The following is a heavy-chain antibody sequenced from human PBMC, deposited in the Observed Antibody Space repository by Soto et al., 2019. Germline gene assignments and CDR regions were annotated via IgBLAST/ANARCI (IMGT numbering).Heavy chain of an antibody. D-gene: IGHD3-3*01. CDR2: IYTSGST. V-gene: IGHV4-4*07. CDR3: ARGEFGITIFGVVRDYYYYGMDV. CDR1: GGSISSYY. Sequence: SETLSLTCTVSGGSISSYYWSWIRQPAGKGLEWIGRIYTSGSTNYNPSLKSRVTMSVDTSKNQFSLKLSSVTAADTAVYYCARGEFGITIFGVVRDYYYYGMDVWGQGTTVTVSS. J-gene: IGHJ6*02.